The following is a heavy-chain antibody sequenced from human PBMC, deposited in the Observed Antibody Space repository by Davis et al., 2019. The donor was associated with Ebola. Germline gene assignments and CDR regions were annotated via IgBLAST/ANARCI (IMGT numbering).Heavy chain of an antibody. J-gene: IGHJ6*02. CDR2: INPNSGGT. D-gene: IGHD3-3*01. CDR1: GYTFTSYD. CDR3: ARDQGTTIFGYGMDV. Sequence: AASVKVSCKASGYTFTSYDINWVRQATGQGPEWMGWINPNSGGTNYAQKFQGWVTMTRDTSISTAYMELSRLRSDDTAVYYCARDQGTTIFGYGMDVWGQGTTVTVSS. V-gene: IGHV1-2*04.